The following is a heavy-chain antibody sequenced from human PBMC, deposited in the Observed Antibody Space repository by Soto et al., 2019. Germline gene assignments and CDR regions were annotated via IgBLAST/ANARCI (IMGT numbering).Heavy chain of an antibody. J-gene: IGHJ4*02. D-gene: IGHD3-3*01. V-gene: IGHV1-18*01. CDR1: GYTFTAYG. CDR3: ARISQSDFWSGYYYFFDS. CDR2: ITAFNGNT. Sequence: SVKVSCKASGYTFTAYGIGWVRQAPGQGLQWMGWITAFNGNTKYAQQFQGRVTMTTDTSTSTAYMELRRLESDDTAVYYCARISQSDFWSGYYYFFDSWGQGTLVTVS.